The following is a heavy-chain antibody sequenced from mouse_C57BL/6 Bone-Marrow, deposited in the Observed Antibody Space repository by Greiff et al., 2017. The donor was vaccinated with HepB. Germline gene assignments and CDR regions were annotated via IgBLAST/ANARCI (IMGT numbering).Heavy chain of an antibody. V-gene: IGHV2-9*01. Sequence: VKLEESGPGLVAPSQSLSITCTVSGFSLTSYGVDWVRQPPGKGLEWLGVIWGGGSTNSNAALMSRLSISTDNSKSQVFLKRNSLQTDDTTMYYCAKQGGLSMGYWGQGTSVTVSS. D-gene: IGHD6-1*01. CDR3: AKQGGLSMGY. CDR2: IWGGGST. J-gene: IGHJ4*01. CDR1: GFSLTSYG.